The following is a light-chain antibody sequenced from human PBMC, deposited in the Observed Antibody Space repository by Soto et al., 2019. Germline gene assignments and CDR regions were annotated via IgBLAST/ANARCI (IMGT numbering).Light chain of an antibody. J-gene: IGKJ1*01. CDR3: QQYDNWPPWT. Sequence: EIVMAQSPATLSVSLGERATLSCRASQTVGINLAWYQHRPDQAPRLLIYGASTRATGIPARFSGSGSGTEFTLTISSLQSEDFAVYYCQQYDNWPPWTFGQGTKVEIK. CDR1: QTVGIN. V-gene: IGKV3-15*01. CDR2: GAS.